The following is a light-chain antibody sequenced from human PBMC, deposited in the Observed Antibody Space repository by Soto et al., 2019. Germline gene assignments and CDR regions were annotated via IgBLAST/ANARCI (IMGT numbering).Light chain of an antibody. J-gene: IGLJ2*01. CDR3: NSYTTSTV. Sequence: QSALTQPASVSGSPGQSITISCTGSSSDVGVYNYVSWYQQHPGKAPKLIISEVSNRPSGVSNRFSGSKSGNTASLTISGLHAEDEADYYCNSYTTSTVFGGGTKLTVL. V-gene: IGLV2-14*01. CDR1: SSDVGVYNY. CDR2: EVS.